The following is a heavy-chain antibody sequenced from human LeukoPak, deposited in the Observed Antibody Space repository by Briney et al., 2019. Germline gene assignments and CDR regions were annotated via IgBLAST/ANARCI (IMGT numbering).Heavy chain of an antibody. CDR3: ARFSGFDNWFDP. Sequence: NPSETLSLTCTVSGGSISSYYWSWIRQPPGKGLEWIGYISYSGSTSYNPSLKSRVTISIDTSKTQFSLKLTSVTTADTAVYYCARFSGFDNWFDPWGQGTLVTVSS. J-gene: IGHJ5*02. CDR2: ISYSGST. V-gene: IGHV4-59*01. D-gene: IGHD5-12*01. CDR1: GGSISSYY.